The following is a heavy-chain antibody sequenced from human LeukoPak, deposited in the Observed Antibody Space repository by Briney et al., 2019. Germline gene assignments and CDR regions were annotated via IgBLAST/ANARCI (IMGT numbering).Heavy chain of an antibody. CDR2: ISGTGSDT. CDR1: GLIFSSYV. J-gene: IGHJ6*02. CDR3: ARDLHYYVAMDV. D-gene: IGHD3-10*02. Sequence: PGGSLRLSCAASGLIFSSYVMSWVRQAPGKGLEWVSTISGTGSDTYYADSVKGRFAISRDNSKSMLFLQLNSLRAEDTALYYCARDLHYYVAMDVWGQGTTVTVSS. V-gene: IGHV3-23*01.